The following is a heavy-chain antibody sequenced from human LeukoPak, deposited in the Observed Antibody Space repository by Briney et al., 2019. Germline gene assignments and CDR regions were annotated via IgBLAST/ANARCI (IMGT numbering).Heavy chain of an antibody. J-gene: IGHJ4*02. CDR1: RGSISSGSYY. Sequence: PSQTLSLTCTVSRGSISSGSYYWSWIRQPAGKGLECIGRIYTSGSTNYNPSLKSRVTISVDTSKNQFSLKLTSVTAADTAVYYCAREVLCSGGSCYDLDYWGQGTLVTVSS. V-gene: IGHV4-61*02. CDR3: AREVLCSGGSCYDLDY. CDR2: IYTSGST. D-gene: IGHD2-15*01.